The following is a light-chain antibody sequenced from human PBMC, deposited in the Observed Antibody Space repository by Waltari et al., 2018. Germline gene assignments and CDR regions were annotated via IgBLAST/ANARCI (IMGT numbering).Light chain of an antibody. CDR3: QQSYSAPLT. CDR1: RSVLLRSNNNNY. Sequence: IVMTQSPDSLVVSLGARATIRCRSSRSVLLRSNNNNYLAWYQQKPGQPPRLLFYLASTRESGVPDRFSGGGSGTEFTLTSSSLQPEDFATYYCQQSYSAPLTFGGGTKVEIK. V-gene: IGKV4-1*01. CDR2: LAS. J-gene: IGKJ4*01.